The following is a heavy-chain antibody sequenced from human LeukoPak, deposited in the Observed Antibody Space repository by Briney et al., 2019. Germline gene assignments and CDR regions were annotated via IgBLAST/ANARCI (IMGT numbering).Heavy chain of an antibody. V-gene: IGHV3-72*01. Sequence: PGGSLRLSCAASGFTFSDHYMDWVRQAPGEGLEWVGRSRNKANSYTTEYAASVKGRFTISRDVSKDSLYLQMNSLKTEDTAVYYCVREHDWGDFDFWGQGTLVTVSS. CDR3: VREHDWGDFDF. J-gene: IGHJ4*02. CDR1: GFTFSDHY. D-gene: IGHD3-9*01. CDR2: SRNKANSYTT.